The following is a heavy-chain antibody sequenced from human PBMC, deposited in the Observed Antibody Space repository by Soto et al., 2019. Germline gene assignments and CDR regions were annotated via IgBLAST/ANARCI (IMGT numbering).Heavy chain of an antibody. Sequence: SQTLSLTCAISGDSVSSNSAAWNWIRQSPSRGLEWLGRTYYRSKWYNDYAVSVKSRITINPDTSKNHFSLQLNSVTPEDTAVFYFARVSWTHYYDSSDRAFDIWGKGTMVTVSS. V-gene: IGHV6-1*01. D-gene: IGHD3-22*01. CDR3: ARVSWTHYYDSSDRAFDI. CDR2: TYYRSKWYN. CDR1: GDSVSSNSAA. J-gene: IGHJ3*02.